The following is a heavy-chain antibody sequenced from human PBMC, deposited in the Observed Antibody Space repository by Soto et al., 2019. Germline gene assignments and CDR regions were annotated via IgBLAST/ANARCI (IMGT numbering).Heavy chain of an antibody. CDR2: VSFDGDKQ. CDR1: GVICSSHT. D-gene: IGHD5-12*01. CDR3: AKGTVDDTYYYYAVDV. V-gene: IGHV3-30-3*01. Sequence: QVRLVEAGGGVVQPGGSLRLSCAVSGVICSSHTMHWVRQSPGKGLEWVALVSFDGDKQYYVHSVRGRFTIFRDFSKNTLYLQMDSLRTDDTAVYICAKGTVDDTYYYYAVDVWGNGTTVTVSS. J-gene: IGHJ6*04.